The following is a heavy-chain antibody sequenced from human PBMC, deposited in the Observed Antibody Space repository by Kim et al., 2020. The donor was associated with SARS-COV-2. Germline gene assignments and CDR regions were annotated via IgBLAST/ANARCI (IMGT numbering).Heavy chain of an antibody. Sequence: YHPSLKSRVNILLDKSKNQFSLRMSSVTAADTAVYYCAGRFNRGATSTFDIWGRGTLVTVSS. D-gene: IGHD3-16*01. V-gene: IGHV4-4*02. J-gene: IGHJ3*02. CDR3: AGRFNRGATSTFDI.